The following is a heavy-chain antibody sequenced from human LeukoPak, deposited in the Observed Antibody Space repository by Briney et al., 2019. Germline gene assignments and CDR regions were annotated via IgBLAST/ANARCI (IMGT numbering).Heavy chain of an antibody. CDR3: AREGIAAAGTRDFDY. Sequence: SVKVSCKASGGTFSSYAISWVRQAPGQGLEWMGGIIPIFGTANYAQKFQGKVTITADESTSTVYMELSSLRSEDTAVYYCAREGIAAAGTRDFDYWGQGTLVTVSS. CDR1: GGTFSSYA. J-gene: IGHJ4*02. D-gene: IGHD6-13*01. V-gene: IGHV1-69*13. CDR2: IIPIFGTA.